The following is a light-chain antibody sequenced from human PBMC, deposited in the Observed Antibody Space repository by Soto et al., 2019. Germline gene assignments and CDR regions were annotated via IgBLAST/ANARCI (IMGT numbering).Light chain of an antibody. CDR2: MVS. Sequence: DVVMTQSPLSLPVTLGQPASISCRSSQSLVHSDGNTYLNWFQQRPGQSPRRLIYMVSNRDSGVPDRFSGSGSGTDFTLKISRVEAEDVGVYYCMQALQTLTWTFGQGTKVDIK. CDR1: QSLVHSDGNTY. V-gene: IGKV2-30*02. CDR3: MQALQTLTWT. J-gene: IGKJ1*01.